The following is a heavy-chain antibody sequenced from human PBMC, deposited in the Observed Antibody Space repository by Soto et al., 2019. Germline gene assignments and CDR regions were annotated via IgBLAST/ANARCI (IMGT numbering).Heavy chain of an antibody. CDR3: ARDLESSGWLVYLDY. J-gene: IGHJ4*02. Sequence: ASVKVSCKASGYTFTSYYMHWVRQAPGQGLGWMGIINPSGGSTSYAQKFQGRVTMARDTSTSTVYMELSSLRSEDTAVYYCARDLESSGWLVYLDYWGQGTLVTVSS. CDR1: GYTFTSYY. D-gene: IGHD6-19*01. CDR2: INPSGGST. V-gene: IGHV1-46*01.